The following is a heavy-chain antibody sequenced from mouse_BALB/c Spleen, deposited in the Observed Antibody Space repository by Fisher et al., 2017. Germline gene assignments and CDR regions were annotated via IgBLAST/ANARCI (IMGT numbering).Heavy chain of an antibody. D-gene: IGHD4-1*01. Sequence: KFKGKATLTVDKSSSTAYMELSSLTSEDTAVYYCARLGIGDAMDYWGQGTSVTVSS. J-gene: IGHJ4*01. CDR3: ARLGIGDAMDY. V-gene: IGHV1-18*01.